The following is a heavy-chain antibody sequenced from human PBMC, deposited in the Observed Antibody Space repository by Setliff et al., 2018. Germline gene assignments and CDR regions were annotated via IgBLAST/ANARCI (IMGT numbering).Heavy chain of an antibody. J-gene: IGHJ3*02. Sequence: ASVTVSCKASGYTFTGYYMHWVRQAPGQGLEWMGWINPNSGGTNYAQKFQGWVTMNRDTSISTAYMELSRLRSDDTAVYYCARGPAGTYAFDIWGKGTMVTVSS. CDR3: ARGPAGTYAFDI. V-gene: IGHV1-2*04. D-gene: IGHD1-7*01. CDR1: GYTFTGYY. CDR2: INPNSGGT.